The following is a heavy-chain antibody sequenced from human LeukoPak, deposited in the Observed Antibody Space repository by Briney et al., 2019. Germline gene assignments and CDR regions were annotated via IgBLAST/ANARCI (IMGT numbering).Heavy chain of an antibody. CDR2: MSPISGNT. Sequence: GASVKVSCKASGYTFTSYDINWVRQATGQGLEWMGWMSPISGNTGYEQKFQGRVTMTRNTSISTAYMELSSLRSDDTAVYYCARGYDTGWTPLGYWGQGTLVTVSS. V-gene: IGHV1-8*01. CDR1: GYTFTSYD. J-gene: IGHJ4*02. D-gene: IGHD6-19*01. CDR3: ARGYDTGWTPLGY.